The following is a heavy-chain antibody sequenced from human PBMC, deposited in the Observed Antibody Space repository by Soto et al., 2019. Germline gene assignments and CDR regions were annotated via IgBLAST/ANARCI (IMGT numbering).Heavy chain of an antibody. Sequence: GGSLRLSCAASGFTVSSNYMSWVRQAPGKGLEWVSVIYSGGSTYYADSVKGRFTISRDNSKNTLYLQMNSLRAEDTAVYYCEKDSSGYSFDYWGQGTMVTVYS. D-gene: IGHD3-22*01. CDR1: GFTVSSNY. J-gene: IGHJ4*02. CDR2: IYSGGST. CDR3: EKDSSGYSFDY. V-gene: IGHV3-53*01.